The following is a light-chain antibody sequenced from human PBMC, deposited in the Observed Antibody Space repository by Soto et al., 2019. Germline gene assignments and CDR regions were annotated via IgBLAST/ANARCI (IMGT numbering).Light chain of an antibody. CDR2: AAS. J-gene: IGKJ4*01. V-gene: IGKV1-9*01. Sequence: DIQLTQSPSFLSASVGDRVTITCRASQGISTYLAWYQQKPGKAPQLLIYAASTLQSGVPSRFSGSGSGTEFTLTITSLQPEDFATYYCQQLNSYPRTFGGGTKVELK. CDR3: QQLNSYPRT. CDR1: QGISTY.